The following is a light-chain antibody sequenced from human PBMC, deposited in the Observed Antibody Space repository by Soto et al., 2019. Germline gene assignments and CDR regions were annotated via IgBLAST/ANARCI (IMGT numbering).Light chain of an antibody. CDR3: LSYDSSLSGVV. CDR2: GNS. CDR1: SSNIGAGYD. J-gene: IGLJ2*01. Sequence: QSVLTQPPSVSGAPGQRVTISCTGSSSNIGAGYDVHWYQQLPGTAPKLLIYGNSNRPSGVPDRFSGSKSGTSASLAITGLQAEDEADYYCLSYDSSLSGVVFGGGTKVTVL. V-gene: IGLV1-40*01.